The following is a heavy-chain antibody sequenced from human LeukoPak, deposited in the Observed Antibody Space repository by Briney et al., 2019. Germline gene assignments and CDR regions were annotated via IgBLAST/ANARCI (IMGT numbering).Heavy chain of an antibody. CDR3: ARVTPFSSGWYY. V-gene: IGHV1-18*01. CDR2: ISAYNGNT. J-gene: IGHJ4*02. Sequence: ASVKVSCKASGYTFTTSYINWVRQAPGQGHEWMGWISAYNGNTNYAQKLQGRVTMTTDTSTSTAYMELRSLRSDDTAVYYCARVTPFSSGWYYWGQGTLVTVSS. D-gene: IGHD6-19*01. CDR1: GYTFTTSY.